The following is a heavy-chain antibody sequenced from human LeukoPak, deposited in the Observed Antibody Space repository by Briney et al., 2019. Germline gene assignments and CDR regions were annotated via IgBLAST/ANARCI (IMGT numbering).Heavy chain of an antibody. CDR1: GFTFTSYA. CDR2: ISGSGGST. CDR3: ARDGGYCSGGSCYYYYGMDV. V-gene: IGHV3-23*01. Sequence: GGSLRLSCAVSGFTFTSYAMSWVRQAPGKGLEWVSGISGSGGSTNYTDSVKGRFTISRDNSKNALWLQMNSLRAEDTAVYYCARDGGYCSGGSCYYYYGMDVWGQGTTVTVSS. D-gene: IGHD2-15*01. J-gene: IGHJ6*02.